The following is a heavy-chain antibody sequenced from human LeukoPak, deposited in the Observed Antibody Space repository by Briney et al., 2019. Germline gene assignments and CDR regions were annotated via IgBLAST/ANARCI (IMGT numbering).Heavy chain of an antibody. CDR2: INHSGST. CDR1: GGSFSGYY. J-gene: IGHJ4*02. V-gene: IGHV4-34*01. D-gene: IGHD6-6*01. Sequence: SETLSLTCAVYGGSFSGYYWTWIRQPPGKGLEWIGEINHSGSTNYNPSLKSRVTISVDTSKNQCSLKLSSVTAADTAVYYCTRTDSSSAIDYWGQGTLVAVSS. CDR3: TRTDSSSAIDY.